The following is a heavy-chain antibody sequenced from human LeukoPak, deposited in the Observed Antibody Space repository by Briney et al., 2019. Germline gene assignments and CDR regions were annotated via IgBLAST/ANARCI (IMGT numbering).Heavy chain of an antibody. CDR3: ATMADSTRGFG. Sequence: ASVKISCKVSGYTFTDYYMHWVQQAPGKGLEWMGLVDPEDGDTIYAEKFQGRVTITADTSTDTAYMELSSLRSEDTAVYYCATMADSTRGFGWGQGTLVTVSS. V-gene: IGHV1-69-2*01. CDR1: GYTFTDYY. J-gene: IGHJ4*02. CDR2: VDPEDGDT. D-gene: IGHD3-22*01.